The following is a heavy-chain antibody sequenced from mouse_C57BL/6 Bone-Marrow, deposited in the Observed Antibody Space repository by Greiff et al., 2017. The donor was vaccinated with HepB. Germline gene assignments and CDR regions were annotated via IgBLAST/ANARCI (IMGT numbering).Heavy chain of an antibody. CDR3: ARWRITTVVATDWYFDV. D-gene: IGHD1-1*01. CDR1: GYTFTSYG. Sequence: VQLQQSGAELARPGASVKLSCKASGYTFTSYGISWVKQRTGQGLEWIGEIYPRSGNTYYNEKFKGKATLTADKSSSTAYMELRSLTSEDSAVYFCARWRITTVVATDWYFDVWGTGTTVTVSS. CDR2: IYPRSGNT. J-gene: IGHJ1*03. V-gene: IGHV1-81*01.